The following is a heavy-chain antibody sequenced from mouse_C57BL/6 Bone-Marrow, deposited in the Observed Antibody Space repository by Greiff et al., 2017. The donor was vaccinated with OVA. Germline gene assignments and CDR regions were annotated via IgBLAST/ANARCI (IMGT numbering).Heavy chain of an antibody. V-gene: IGHV1-81*01. J-gene: IGHJ2*01. Sequence: QVQLQQSGAELARPGASVKLSCKASGYTFTSYCIRWVKQRPGQGLEWIGEIYPRSGNTYYNEKFTGKATLTADKSSSTAYLGLRSLASEDAAVYFSARSVANYYYGRVDYWGQGTTLTVSS. CDR2: IYPRSGNT. CDR3: ARSVANYYYGRVDY. CDR1: GYTFTSYC. D-gene: IGHD1-1*01.